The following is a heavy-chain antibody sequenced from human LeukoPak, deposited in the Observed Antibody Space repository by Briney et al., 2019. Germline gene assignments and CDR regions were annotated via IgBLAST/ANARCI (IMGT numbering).Heavy chain of an antibody. CDR1: GGTFNTYA. Sequence: ASVTVSCKASGGTFNTYAISWVRQAPGQGLEWMGGIIPILGTGNYAQKFQGRVTITADKSTRTAYMELSSLRSEDTAVYYCARDHDLTGTYEYLKYWGQGTLVTVSS. D-gene: IGHD7-27*01. J-gene: IGHJ1*01. CDR2: IIPILGTG. CDR3: ARDHDLTGTYEYLKY. V-gene: IGHV1-69*06.